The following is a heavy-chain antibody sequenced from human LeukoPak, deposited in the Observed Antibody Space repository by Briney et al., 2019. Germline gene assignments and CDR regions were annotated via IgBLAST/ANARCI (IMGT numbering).Heavy chain of an antibody. D-gene: IGHD1-14*01. V-gene: IGHV4-59*08. Sequence: PSETLSLTCTVSGGSISSYYWSWIRQPPGKGLEWIGYIYYSGSTNYNPSLKSRVTISVDTSKNQFSLKPSSVTAADTAVYYCAPVGINMDVWGKGTTVTVSS. CDR3: APVGINMDV. J-gene: IGHJ6*03. CDR2: IYYSGST. CDR1: GGSISSYY.